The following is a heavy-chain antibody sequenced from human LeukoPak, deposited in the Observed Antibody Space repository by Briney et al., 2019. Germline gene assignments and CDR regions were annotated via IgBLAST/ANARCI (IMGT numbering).Heavy chain of an antibody. J-gene: IGHJ4*02. D-gene: IGHD4-17*01. CDR1: GYSFTSYW. Sequence: PGESLKISCKGSGYSFTSYWIGWVRQMPGKGLEWMGIIYPGDSDTRYSPSFQGQVTISADKSISTAYLQWSSLKASGTAMYYCARLNSGTDGDYAPLGYWGQGTLVTVSP. CDR3: ARLNSGTDGDYAPLGY. V-gene: IGHV5-51*03. CDR2: IYPGDSDT.